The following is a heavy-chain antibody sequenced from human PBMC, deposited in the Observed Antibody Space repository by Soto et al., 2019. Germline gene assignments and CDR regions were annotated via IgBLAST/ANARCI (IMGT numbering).Heavy chain of an antibody. CDR1: GFTFDSYT. CDR3: ANGGTAGGTIRY. D-gene: IGHD2-15*01. CDR2: IGPSSNAI. Sequence: EVQLVESGGGLVKPGGSLRLSCAASGFTFDSYTMNWVRQAPGKGLEWVASIGPSSNAIYYADSVKGRFTISRDNAKNSLYLQMNSLGGEDAAVYPCANGGTAGGTIRYWGQGTLVTVSS. J-gene: IGHJ4*02. V-gene: IGHV3-21*01.